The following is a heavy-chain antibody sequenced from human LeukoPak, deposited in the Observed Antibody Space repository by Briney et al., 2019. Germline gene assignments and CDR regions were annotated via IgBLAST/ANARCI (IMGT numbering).Heavy chain of an antibody. D-gene: IGHD3-10*01. CDR3: TSGRKSSGTFSYYFDY. Sequence: GRSLRLSCVASGFTFRNYGMHWVRQAPGKGLEWLAIIYYDGSKKNYADSVKGRFSISRDNSKNTLYLQMNSLRVEDTAMYYCTSGRKSSGTFSYYFDYWGQGTLVTVSS. J-gene: IGHJ4*02. V-gene: IGHV3-33*03. CDR1: GFTFRNYG. CDR2: IYYDGSKK.